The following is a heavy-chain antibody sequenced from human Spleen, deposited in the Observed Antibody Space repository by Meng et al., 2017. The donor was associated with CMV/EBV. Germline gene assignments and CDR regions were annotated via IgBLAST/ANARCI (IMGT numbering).Heavy chain of an antibody. CDR1: GGSIDISYF. J-gene: IGHJ4*02. CDR2: IYYNGTT. V-gene: IGHV4-39*07. D-gene: IGHD2-2*01. CDR3: ARAPDVLVVPAPMPFDY. Sequence: SETLSLTCTVSGGSIDISYFWGWIRQPPGKGLEWIGNIYYNGTTSYNPSLRNRVSMSVGASRQQLSLKLTSVTAADTAVYFCARAPDVLVVPAPMPFDYWGQGTLVTVSS.